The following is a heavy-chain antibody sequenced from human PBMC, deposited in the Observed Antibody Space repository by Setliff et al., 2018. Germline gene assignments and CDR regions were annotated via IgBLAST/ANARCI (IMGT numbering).Heavy chain of an antibody. CDR3: LRLVRYCTKIACQATSGDEV. D-gene: IGHD2-8*01. Sequence: ASVKVSCKASGYTFTNYGINWVRQAPGQGLEWMGWISAYNGKTYSAQKFQDRVTLTTHTSTNMGYLELRDLRSDDTAVYYCLRLVRYCTKIACQATSGDEVWGLGTLVTVSS. CDR1: GYTFTNYG. J-gene: IGHJ4*02. V-gene: IGHV1-18*01. CDR2: ISAYNGKT.